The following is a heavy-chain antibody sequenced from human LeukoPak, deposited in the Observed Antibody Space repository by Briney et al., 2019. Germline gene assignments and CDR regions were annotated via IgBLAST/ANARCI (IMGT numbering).Heavy chain of an antibody. J-gene: IGHJ6*02. CDR2: ISYDGSNK. D-gene: IGHD4-17*01. CDR1: GFTFSSYD. V-gene: IGHV3-30*18. Sequence: GGSLRLSCAASGFTFSSYDMHWVRQAPGKGLEWVAVISYDGSNKYYADSVKGRFTISRDNSKNTLYLQMNSLRAEDTAVYYCAKNYGDYLGDYYYGMDVWGQGTTVTAAS. CDR3: AKNYGDYLGDYYYGMDV.